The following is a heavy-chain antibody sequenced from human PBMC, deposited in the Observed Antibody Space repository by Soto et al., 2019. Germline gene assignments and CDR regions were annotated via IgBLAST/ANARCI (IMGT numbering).Heavy chain of an antibody. Sequence: SVKVSCKASGGTFSSYAISWVRQAPGQGLEWMGGIIPIFGTANYAQKFQGRVTITADESASTAYMELSSLRSEDTAVYYCARDLGSSGYFDYWGQGTLVTVSS. V-gene: IGHV1-69*13. D-gene: IGHD6-19*01. CDR3: ARDLGSSGYFDY. J-gene: IGHJ4*02. CDR2: IIPIFGTA. CDR1: GGTFSSYA.